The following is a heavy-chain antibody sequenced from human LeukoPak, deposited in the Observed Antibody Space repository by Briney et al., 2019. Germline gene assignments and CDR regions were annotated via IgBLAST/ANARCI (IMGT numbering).Heavy chain of an antibody. CDR3: ARDSQDGYNSAFDY. Sequence: ASVTVSFKASGGTFSSYAICWVRQAPGQGLEWMGRIIPIFGIANYAQKFQGRVTITADKSTSTAYMELSSLRSEDTAVYYCARDSQDGYNSAFDYWGQGTLVTVSS. D-gene: IGHD5-24*01. CDR1: GGTFSSYA. V-gene: IGHV1-69*04. J-gene: IGHJ4*02. CDR2: IIPIFGIA.